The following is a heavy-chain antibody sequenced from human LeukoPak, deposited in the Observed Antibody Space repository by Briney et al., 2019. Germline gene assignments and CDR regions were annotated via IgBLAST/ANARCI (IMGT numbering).Heavy chain of an antibody. J-gene: IGHJ6*02. D-gene: IGHD1-1*01. Sequence: PSETLSLTCTVSGGSIRSYYWSWIRQPPGKGPEWIGDIHYSGSANYNPSLKSRVTISVDTSKNQFSLKLSSVTAADTAVYYCARWNAADVWGRGTTVTVSS. CDR2: IHYSGSA. CDR1: GGSIRSYY. V-gene: IGHV4-59*01. CDR3: ARWNAADV.